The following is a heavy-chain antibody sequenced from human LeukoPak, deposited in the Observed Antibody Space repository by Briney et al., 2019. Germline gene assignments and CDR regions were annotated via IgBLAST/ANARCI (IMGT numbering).Heavy chain of an antibody. V-gene: IGHV4-59*01. D-gene: IGHD6-19*01. CDR1: GGSISSYY. CDR3: ARDSPSIAVAGTGFAGWFDP. CDR2: IYYSGST. Sequence: SETLSLTCTVSGGSISSYYWSWIRQPPGKGLEWIGYIYYSGSTNYSPSLKSRVTISVDTSKNQFSLKLSSVTAADTAVYYCARDSPSIAVAGTGFAGWFDPWGQGTLVTVSS. J-gene: IGHJ5*02.